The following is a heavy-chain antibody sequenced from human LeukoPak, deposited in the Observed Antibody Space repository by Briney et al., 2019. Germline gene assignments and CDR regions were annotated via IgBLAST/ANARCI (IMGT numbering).Heavy chain of an antibody. J-gene: IGHJ5*02. D-gene: IGHD4-17*01. V-gene: IGHV4-34*01. Sequence: SETLSLTCAVYGGSFSVYYWSWIRQPPGKGLEWIGEINHSGSTNYNPSLKSRVTISVDTSKNQFSLKLSSVTAADTAVYYCARGGDGDYGRDWFDPWGQGTLVTVSS. CDR1: GGSFSVYY. CDR2: INHSGST. CDR3: ARGGDGDYGRDWFDP.